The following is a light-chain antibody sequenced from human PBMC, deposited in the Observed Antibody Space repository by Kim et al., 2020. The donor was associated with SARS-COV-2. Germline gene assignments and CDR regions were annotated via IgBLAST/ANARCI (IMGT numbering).Light chain of an antibody. CDR1: SSDVGGYNY. CDR2: EVS. V-gene: IGLV2-8*01. J-gene: IGLJ2*01. CDR3: SSYAGSNNLV. Sequence: GQSVPSSCPGASSDVGGYNYVSWYQQHPGKAPKLMIYEVSKRPSGVPDRFSGSKSGNTASLTVSGLQAEDEADYYCSSYAGSNNLVFGGGTQLTVL.